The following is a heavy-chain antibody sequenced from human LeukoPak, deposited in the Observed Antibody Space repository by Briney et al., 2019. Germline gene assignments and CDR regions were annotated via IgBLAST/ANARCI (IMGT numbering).Heavy chain of an antibody. Sequence: GGSLRLSCAASGFTFSTFSIHWVRQAPGKGLEWVALISYDGSTQHYADSVKGRFTISRDNAKNSLYLQMNSLRAEDTAVYYCARDSVAIVVVPAAKTYSYYYYYMDVWGKGTTVTVSS. CDR3: ARDSVAIVVVPAAKTYSYYYYYMDV. V-gene: IGHV3-30-3*01. D-gene: IGHD2-2*01. CDR2: ISYDGSTQ. J-gene: IGHJ6*03. CDR1: GFTFSTFS.